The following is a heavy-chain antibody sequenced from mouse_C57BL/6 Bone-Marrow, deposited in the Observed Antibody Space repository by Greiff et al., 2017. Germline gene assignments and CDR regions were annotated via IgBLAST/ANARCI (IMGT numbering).Heavy chain of an antibody. Sequence: QVQLQQPGAELVKPGASVKMSCKASGYTFTSYWITWVKQRPGQGLEWIGDIYPTSGRTNYNEKFKSKAILTVDTSSNTAYMQLSSLTSEDSAVFYCARAGPQGRSLYYWGQGTTLTVSS. J-gene: IGHJ2*01. V-gene: IGHV1-55*01. CDR3: ARAGPQGRSLYY. CDR1: GYTFTSYW. D-gene: IGHD3-1*01. CDR2: IYPTSGRT.